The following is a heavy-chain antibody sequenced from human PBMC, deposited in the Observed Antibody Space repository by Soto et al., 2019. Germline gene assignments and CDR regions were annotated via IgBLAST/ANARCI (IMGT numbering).Heavy chain of an antibody. Sequence: ASVKGFCKGSGYTFTRLYIHWVRQAPGQGLEWMGLINPSGGSTTYAQKFQGRVTMTRDTSTSTVYMELSSLRSEDTAVYYCTRFVAAAGHDYWGQGTLVTVSS. V-gene: IGHV1-46*03. J-gene: IGHJ4*02. CDR2: INPSGGST. CDR1: GYTFTRLY. CDR3: TRFVAAAGHDY. D-gene: IGHD6-13*01.